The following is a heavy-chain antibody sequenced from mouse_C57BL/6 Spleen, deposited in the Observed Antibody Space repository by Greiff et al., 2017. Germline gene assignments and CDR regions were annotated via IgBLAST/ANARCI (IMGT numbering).Heavy chain of an antibody. CDR1: GYTFTDYE. CDR3: TRITAVVDMDC. J-gene: IGHJ4*01. CDR2: IDPETGGT. D-gene: IGHD1-1*01. V-gene: IGHV1-15*01. Sequence: QVQLQQSGAELVRPGASVTLSCKASGYTFTDYEMHWVKQTPVHGLEWIGAIDPETGGTAYNQKFKGKAILTADKSSSTAYMELRSLTSEDSAVYYCTRITAVVDMDCWGQGTTVTVSS.